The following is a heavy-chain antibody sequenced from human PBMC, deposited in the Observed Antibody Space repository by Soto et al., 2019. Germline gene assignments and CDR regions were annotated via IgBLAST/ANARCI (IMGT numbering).Heavy chain of an antibody. Sequence: PSETLSLTCAVSGGSISSSNWWSWVRQPPGKGLEWIGEIYHSGSTNYNPSLKSRVTISVDKSKNQFSLKLSSVTAADTAVYYCARVQLWLHHGMDVWGQGTTVTVSS. CDR2: IYHSGST. CDR3: ARVQLWLHHGMDV. CDR1: GGSISSSNW. V-gene: IGHV4-4*02. D-gene: IGHD5-18*01. J-gene: IGHJ6*02.